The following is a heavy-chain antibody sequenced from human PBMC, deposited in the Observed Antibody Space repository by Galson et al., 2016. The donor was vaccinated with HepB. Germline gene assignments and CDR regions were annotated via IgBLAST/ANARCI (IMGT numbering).Heavy chain of an antibody. CDR2: IYSGGST. J-gene: IGHJ4*02. Sequence: SLRLSCAASGFTVSSSYMSWVRQAPGKGLEWVSVIYSGGSTYYADSVKGRFTISRDNSKNTLYLQMNSLRAEDTAVYYCARLSWQWLVPIFDYWGQGTLVTVSS. CDR3: ARLSWQWLVPIFDY. V-gene: IGHV3-53*01. CDR1: GFTVSSSY. D-gene: IGHD6-19*01.